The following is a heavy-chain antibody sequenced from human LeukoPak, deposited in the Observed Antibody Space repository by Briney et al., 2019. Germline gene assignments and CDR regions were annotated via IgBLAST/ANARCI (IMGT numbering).Heavy chain of an antibody. CDR1: RLTFNSYV. V-gene: IGHV3-23*01. D-gene: IGHD6-19*01. CDR3: AKGANVAVAGTYWFDP. J-gene: IGHJ5*02. CDR2: ISSSGRKT. Sequence: GGSLRLSCAASRLTFNSYVMAWVRQAPKKGLECVAAISSSGRKTYYADSVKGRFTISREDSKNTLYLQMNSLRAEDTALYYCAKGANVAVAGTYWFDPWGQGTLVTVSS.